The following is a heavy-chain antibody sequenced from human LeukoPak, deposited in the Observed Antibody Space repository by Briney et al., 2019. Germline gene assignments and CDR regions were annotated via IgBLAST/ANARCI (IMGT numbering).Heavy chain of an antibody. V-gene: IGHV3-21*01. CDR1: GFTFSSYS. J-gene: IGHJ4*02. D-gene: IGHD6-19*01. CDR2: ISSSSSYI. Sequence: GSLRLSCAASGFTFSSYSMNWVRQAPGKGLEWVSSISSSSSYIYYADSMKGRFTISRDNAKNSLYLQMNSLRAEDTAVYYCARGQYSSGWYDFDYWGQGTLVTVSS. CDR3: ARGQYSSGWYDFDY.